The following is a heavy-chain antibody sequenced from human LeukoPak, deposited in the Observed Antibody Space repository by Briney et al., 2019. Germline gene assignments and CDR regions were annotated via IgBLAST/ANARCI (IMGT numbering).Heavy chain of an antibody. CDR3: ARDSSYPAYYDFWSASLFDY. V-gene: IGHV3-23*01. CDR1: GFTFSSYA. J-gene: IGHJ4*02. CDR2: ISGSGGST. D-gene: IGHD3-3*01. Sequence: GGSLRLSCAASGFTFSSYAMSWVRQAPGKGLEWVSAISGSGGSTYYADSVKGRFTISRDNAKNSLYLQMNSLRAEDTAVYYCARDSSYPAYYDFWSASLFDYWGQGTLVTVSS.